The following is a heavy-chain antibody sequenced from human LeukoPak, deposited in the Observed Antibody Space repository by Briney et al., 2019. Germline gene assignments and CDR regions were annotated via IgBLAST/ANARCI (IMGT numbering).Heavy chain of an antibody. V-gene: IGHV4-34*01. CDR2: INHSGST. CDR3: ARLRERALDY. CDR1: GGSFSGYY. D-gene: IGHD1-26*01. J-gene: IGHJ4*02. Sequence: PSETLSLTCAVYGGSFSGYYWTWIRQPPGKGLEWIGEINHSGSTNYNPSLKSRVTISVDTSKNQFSLKLSSVTAADTAVYSCARLRERALDYWGQGALVTVSS.